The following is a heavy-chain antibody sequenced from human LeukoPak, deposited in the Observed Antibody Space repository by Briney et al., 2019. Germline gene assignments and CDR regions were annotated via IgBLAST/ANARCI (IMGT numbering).Heavy chain of an antibody. CDR1: GGSISSYY. V-gene: IGHV4-34*01. Sequence: PSETLSLTCTVSGGSISSYYWSWIRQPPGKGLEWIGELSHSGDTHYNPSLKSRVTISVDTSKNQFSLNLTSVTAADTAVYYCAREEISTMIHAYWGQGTPVTVSS. D-gene: IGHD3-22*01. CDR3: AREEISTMIHAY. J-gene: IGHJ4*02. CDR2: LSHSGDT.